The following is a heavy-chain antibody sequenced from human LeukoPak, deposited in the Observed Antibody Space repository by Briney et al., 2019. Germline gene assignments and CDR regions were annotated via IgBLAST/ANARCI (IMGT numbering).Heavy chain of an antibody. J-gene: IGHJ3*02. Sequence: SGTLYLTCAVSGGSISSNNWWSWVRQPPGKGLEWIGEIYHSGSTNYNSSLKSRVTMSVDKSKNQFSLELSSVTAADTAVYYCAKKSLMITSFDIWGQGTMVTVSS. V-gene: IGHV4-4*02. CDR3: AKKSLMITSFDI. D-gene: IGHD3-16*01. CDR2: IYHSGST. CDR1: GGSISSNNW.